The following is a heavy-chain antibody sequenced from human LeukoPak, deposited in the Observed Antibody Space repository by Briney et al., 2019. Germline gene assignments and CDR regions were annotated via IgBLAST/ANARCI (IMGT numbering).Heavy chain of an antibody. CDR1: GFTFSNTW. CDR3: TTCFGVVISDNFDY. CDR2: IESKTNGETT. J-gene: IGHJ4*02. V-gene: IGHV3-15*04. D-gene: IGHD3-3*01. Sequence: PGGSLRLSCAASGFTFSNTWMNWVRQAPGKGLEWVGRIESKTNGETTDYAATVKGRFTISRDDSKNTLYLQMNNLKTEDTAVYYCTTCFGVVISDNFDYWGQGAPVTVSS.